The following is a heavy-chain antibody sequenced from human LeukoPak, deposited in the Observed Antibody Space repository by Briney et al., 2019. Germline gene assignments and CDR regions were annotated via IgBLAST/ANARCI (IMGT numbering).Heavy chain of an antibody. D-gene: IGHD2-15*01. J-gene: IGHJ4*02. CDR2: IYYSGTT. CDR3: ARHGYCSGGSCYWDY. V-gene: IGHV4-59*08. Sequence: SETLSLTCTVSGGSISSYYWSWIRQPPGKGLEWIGYIYYSGTTRYNPSLKSRVTISLDTSKNQFSLKLSSVTAADTAVYYYARHGYCSGGSCYWDYWGQGTLVTVSS. CDR1: GGSISSYY.